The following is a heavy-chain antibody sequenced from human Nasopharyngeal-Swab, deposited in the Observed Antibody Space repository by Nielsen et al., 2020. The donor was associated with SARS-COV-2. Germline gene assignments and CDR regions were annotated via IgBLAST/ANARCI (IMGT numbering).Heavy chain of an antibody. D-gene: IGHD1-26*01. J-gene: IGHJ4*02. V-gene: IGHV5-51*01. CDR1: GYKFPSYW. CDR3: AKPPTVGAAIDY. CDR2: IYPPDSDT. Sequence: GESLKISCKSSGYKFPSYWIGWVRQMPGKGLEWMGIIYPPDSDTRYSPSFQGQVTISADKSISTAYLQWPSLKASDTAMYYCAKPPTVGAAIDYWGQGTLVIVSS.